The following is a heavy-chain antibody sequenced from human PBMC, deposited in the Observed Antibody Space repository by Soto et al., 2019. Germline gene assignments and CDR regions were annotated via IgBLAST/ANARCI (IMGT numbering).Heavy chain of an antibody. CDR2: ISDNGGST. V-gene: IGHV3-23*01. CDR1: GFTFSVYA. J-gene: IGHJ4*02. D-gene: IGHD6-13*01. CDR3: AKDQGSSWYEIDY. Sequence: GGSLRLSCAASGFTFSVYAMTWVRQAPGKGLDWVSRISDNGGSTYYADSVKGRFTISRDNSKNTLYLQMNSLRAEDTAVYYCAKDQGSSWYEIDYWGQGTLVTVSS.